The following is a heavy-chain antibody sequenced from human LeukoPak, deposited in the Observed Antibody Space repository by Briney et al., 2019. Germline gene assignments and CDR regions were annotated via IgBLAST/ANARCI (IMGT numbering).Heavy chain of an antibody. CDR3: ARVYRTVFDY. CDR2: IYYSGST. J-gene: IGHJ4*02. V-gene: IGHV4-59*01. D-gene: IGHD2/OR15-2a*01. Sequence: SETLSLTCTVSGVSISSYYWSWIRQPPGKGLEWIGYIYYSGSTNYNPSLKSRVTISVDTSKNQFSLKLSSVTAADTAVYYCARVYRTVFDYWGQGTLVTVSS. CDR1: GVSISSYY.